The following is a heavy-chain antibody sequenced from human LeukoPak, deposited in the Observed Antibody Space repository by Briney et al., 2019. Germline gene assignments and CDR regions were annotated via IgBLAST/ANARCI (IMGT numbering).Heavy chain of an antibody. J-gene: IGHJ3*02. CDR2: IRYDGSNQ. CDR1: GFTFSNYD. V-gene: IGHV3-30*02. D-gene: IGHD3-10*01. Sequence: GGSLRLSCAVSGFTFSNYDMYWIRQAPGKGLEGATFIRYDGSNQYYADSVKGRFTISRDNSKNTVFLQMNSLRTEDTAVYYCARESGKGAFDIWGQGTMVTVSP. CDR3: ARESGKGAFDI.